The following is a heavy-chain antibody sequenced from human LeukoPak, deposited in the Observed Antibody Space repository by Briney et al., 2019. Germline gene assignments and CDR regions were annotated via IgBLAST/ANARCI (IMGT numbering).Heavy chain of an antibody. V-gene: IGHV3-23*01. CDR1: GFTFSSYA. CDR3: AKDRGDFWSPGRWFDP. J-gene: IGHJ5*02. D-gene: IGHD3-3*01. Sequence: PGGSLRLSCAASGFTFSSYAMSWVRQAPGKGLEWVSAISGSGGSTYYADSVKGRFTISRDNSKNTLYLQMNSLRAEDTAVYYCAKDRGDFWSPGRWFDPWGQGTLVTVSS. CDR2: ISGSGGST.